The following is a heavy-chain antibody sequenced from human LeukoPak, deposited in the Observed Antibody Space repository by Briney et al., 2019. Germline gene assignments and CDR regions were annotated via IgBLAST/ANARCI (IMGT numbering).Heavy chain of an antibody. Sequence: GGSLRLSCAASGFTFSNAWMSWVRQAPGKGLEWVAVIWFDGSNKHYADSVKGRFTISRDNSKNTLYLQMNSLRAEDTAVYYCARDEAGYCSGGTCRGFDYWGQGTLVTVSS. D-gene: IGHD2-15*01. J-gene: IGHJ4*02. CDR2: IWFDGSNK. CDR3: ARDEAGYCSGGTCRGFDY. V-gene: IGHV3-33*08. CDR1: GFTFSNAW.